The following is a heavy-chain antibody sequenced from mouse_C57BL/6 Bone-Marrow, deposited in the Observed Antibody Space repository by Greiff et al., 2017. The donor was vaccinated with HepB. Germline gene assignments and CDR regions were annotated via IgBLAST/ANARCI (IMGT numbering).Heavy chain of an antibody. CDR3: ASGGAVVATPFDY. V-gene: IGHV5-4*01. CDR1: GFTFSSYA. Sequence: EVQVVESGGGLVKPGGSLKLSCAASGFTFSSYAMSWVRQTPEKRLEWVATISDGGSYTYYPDNVKGRFTISRDNAKNNLYLQMSHLKSEDTAMYYCASGGAVVATPFDYWGQGTTLTVSS. D-gene: IGHD1-1*01. J-gene: IGHJ2*01. CDR2: ISDGGSYT.